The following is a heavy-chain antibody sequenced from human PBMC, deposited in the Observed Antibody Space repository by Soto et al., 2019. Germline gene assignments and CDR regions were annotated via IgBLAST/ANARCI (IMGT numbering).Heavy chain of an antibody. Sequence: GGSLRLSCAASGFTFSSYGMHWVRQAPGKGLEWVAVISNDGSNRYYAESVKGRFTSSRDNSKNTLFLQMSSLRAEDTAVYYCAKVGPSGNYYGSGSYPDYWGQGTLVTVSS. CDR2: ISNDGSNR. CDR1: GFTFSSYG. V-gene: IGHV3-30*18. D-gene: IGHD3-10*01. J-gene: IGHJ4*02. CDR3: AKVGPSGNYYGSGSYPDY.